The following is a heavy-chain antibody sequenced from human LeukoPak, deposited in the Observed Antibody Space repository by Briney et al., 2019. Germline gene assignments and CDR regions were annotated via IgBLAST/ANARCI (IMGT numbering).Heavy chain of an antibody. CDR3: AKASYYAFFDY. J-gene: IGHJ4*02. Sequence: GGSLRLSCAASGFTFSSYGMHWVRQAPGKGLEWVSAISGSGGSTYYADSVKGRFTISRDNSKNTLYLQMNSLRAEDTAVYYCAKASYYAFFDYWGQGTLVTVSS. V-gene: IGHV3-23*01. CDR2: ISGSGGST. CDR1: GFTFSSYG. D-gene: IGHD1-26*01.